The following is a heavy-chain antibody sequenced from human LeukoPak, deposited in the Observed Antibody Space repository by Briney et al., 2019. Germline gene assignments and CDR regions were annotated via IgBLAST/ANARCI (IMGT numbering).Heavy chain of an antibody. J-gene: IGHJ4*02. V-gene: IGHV3-7*01. Sequence: GGSLRLSCAASGFTFSSYWMSWVRQAPGKGLEWVANIKKDGSEKYYVDSVKGRFTISRDNAKNSLYLQMNSLRAEDTAVYYCAKYRLVWLPAPVFEYWGQGTLVTVSS. CDR1: GFTFSSYW. CDR3: AKYRLVWLPAPVFEY. CDR2: IKKDGSEK. D-gene: IGHD5-24*01.